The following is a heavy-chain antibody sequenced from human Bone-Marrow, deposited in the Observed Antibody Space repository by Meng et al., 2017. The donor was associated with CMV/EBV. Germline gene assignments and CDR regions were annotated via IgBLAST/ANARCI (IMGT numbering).Heavy chain of an antibody. J-gene: IGHJ3*02. V-gene: IGHV3-7*01. CDR2: IKQDGSEK. CDR3: ARERLGGAFDI. Sequence: GGSLRLSCAASGFTFSSYSMNWVRQAPGKGLEWVGNIKQDGSEKYHVDSVKGRFTISRDNAKKSLYFQMNSLRAEDTAVYFCARERLGGAFDIWGQGTTVTVSS. D-gene: IGHD7-27*01. CDR1: GFTFSSYS.